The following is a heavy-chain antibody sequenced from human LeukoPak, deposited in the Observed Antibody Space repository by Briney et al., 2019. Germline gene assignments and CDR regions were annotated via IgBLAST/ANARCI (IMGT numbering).Heavy chain of an antibody. D-gene: IGHD3-22*01. V-gene: IGHV4-39*01. CDR1: NGSLSGSGYY. CDR3: ARLVYSSGYNLIFEY. Sequence: PSETLSLTCTVSNGSLSGSGYYWGWIRQPPGKGLEWIGSISYSGSTYYNPSLKSRVTIYVDTSKNQFSLRLTSVTAADTAVYYCARLVYSSGYNLIFEYWRQATLVTVSS. J-gene: IGHJ4*02. CDR2: ISYSGST.